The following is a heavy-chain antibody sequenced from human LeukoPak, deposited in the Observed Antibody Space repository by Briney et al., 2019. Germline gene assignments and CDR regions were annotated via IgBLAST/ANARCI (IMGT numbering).Heavy chain of an antibody. CDR1: GGSISSSSYY. J-gene: IGHJ4*02. CDR3: AKDGINYYDISGYDI. CDR2: IYYSGST. V-gene: IGHV4-39*07. D-gene: IGHD3-22*01. Sequence: PSETLSLTCTVSGGSISSSSYYWGWIRQPPGKGLEWIGSIYYSGSTYYNPSLKSRVTMSVDTSKNQFSLKLSSVTAADTAVYYCAKDGINYYDISGYDIWGQGTLVTVSS.